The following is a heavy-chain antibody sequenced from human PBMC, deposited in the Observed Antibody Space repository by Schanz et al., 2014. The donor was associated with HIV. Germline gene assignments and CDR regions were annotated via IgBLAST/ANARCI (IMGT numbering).Heavy chain of an antibody. V-gene: IGHV1-46*01. CDR1: GYTFTGYY. CDR3: ARDLGGDFWSTQGGFDP. Sequence: QVHLVQSGAEVKKPGASVKVSCKASGYTFTGYYVHWVRQAPGQGLEWMGIINPSGGRASYAEKFQGRLTMTRDTSTSTVYMELNSLRSDDTAVYYCARDLGGDFWSTQGGFDPWGQGTLVTVSS. J-gene: IGHJ5*02. D-gene: IGHD3-3*01. CDR2: INPSGGRA.